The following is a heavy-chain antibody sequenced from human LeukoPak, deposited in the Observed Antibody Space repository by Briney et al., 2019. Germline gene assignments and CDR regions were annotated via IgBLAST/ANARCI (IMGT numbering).Heavy chain of an antibody. CDR1: GGSISSGSYY. Sequence: SETLYLTCTVSGGSISSGSYYRSWIRQPAGKGLEWIGRIYTSGNTNYNPSLKSRVTISVDTSKNQFSLKLSSVTAADTAVYYCARDFGSGWDRYFDLWGRGTLVTASS. J-gene: IGHJ2*01. CDR2: IYTSGNT. D-gene: IGHD6-19*01. V-gene: IGHV4-61*02. CDR3: ARDFGSGWDRYFDL.